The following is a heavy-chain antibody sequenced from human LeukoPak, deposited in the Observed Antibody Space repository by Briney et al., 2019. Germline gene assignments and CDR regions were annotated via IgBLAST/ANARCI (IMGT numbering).Heavy chain of an antibody. V-gene: IGHV3-7*03. D-gene: IGHD3-16*02. J-gene: IGHJ4*02. Sequence: GGSLRLSCAASGFTVITSFMSWVRQAPGKGLEWVANIKQDGSEKYYVDSVKGRFTISRDNAKNSLYLQMNSLRAEDTAVYYCARRYFDSWGQGTLVTVSS. CDR1: GFTVITSF. CDR3: ARRYFDS. CDR2: IKQDGSEK.